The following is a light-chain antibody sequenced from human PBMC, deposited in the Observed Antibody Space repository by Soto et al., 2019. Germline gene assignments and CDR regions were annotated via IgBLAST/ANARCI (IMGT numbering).Light chain of an antibody. CDR2: GAS. CDR3: QQYGSSPWT. J-gene: IGKJ1*01. Sequence: EIVLTQSPGTLSLSPGERATLSCRASQSVSSNYLAWYQQKPGQAPRLLIYGASSRATGIPDRFSGSGSGTEFTLAISRLEPEDLAVYYCQQYGSSPWTFGLGTTVEI. V-gene: IGKV3-20*01. CDR1: QSVSSNY.